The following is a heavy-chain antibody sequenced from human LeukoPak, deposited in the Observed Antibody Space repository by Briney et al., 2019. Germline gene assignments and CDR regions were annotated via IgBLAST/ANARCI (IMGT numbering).Heavy chain of an antibody. CDR1: GFTFSSYA. V-gene: IGHV3-21*01. J-gene: IGHJ4*02. CDR2: ISSSSSYI. CDR3: ARAYNYYDSYSGY. D-gene: IGHD3-22*01. Sequence: GGSLRLSCAASGFTFSSYAMSWVRQAPGKGLEWVSSISSSSSYIYYADSVKGRFTISRDNAKNSLYLQMNSLRAEDTAVYYCARAYNYYDSYSGYWGQGTLVTVSS.